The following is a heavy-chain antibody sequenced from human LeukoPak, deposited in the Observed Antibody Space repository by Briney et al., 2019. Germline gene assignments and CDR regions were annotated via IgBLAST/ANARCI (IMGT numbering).Heavy chain of an antibody. V-gene: IGHV3-48*03. J-gene: IGHJ5*02. Sequence: PGGSLRLSCAASGFTFSSYEMNWVRQAPGKGLEWVSYISSSGSTTYYADSVKGRFTISRDNAKNSLYLQMNSLRAEDTAVYYCARETSRYSGYDSWGQGTLVTVSS. D-gene: IGHD5-12*01. CDR3: ARETSRYSGYDS. CDR1: GFTFSSYE. CDR2: ISSSGSTT.